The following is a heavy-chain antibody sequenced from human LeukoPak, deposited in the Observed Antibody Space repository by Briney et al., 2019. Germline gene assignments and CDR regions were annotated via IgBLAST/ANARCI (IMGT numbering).Heavy chain of an antibody. Sequence: SETLSLTCTVSGGPISSGDYYWSWIRQSPGKGLEWIGYINYSETTYYDPSLKSRVTISLDMSKNQFSLMLSSVTAADTAVYYCARYSSTWYPEAGWFDPWGQGTLVTVSS. CDR2: INYSETT. V-gene: IGHV4-30-4*01. J-gene: IGHJ5*02. D-gene: IGHD6-13*01. CDR3: ARYSSTWYPEAGWFDP. CDR1: GGPISSGDYY.